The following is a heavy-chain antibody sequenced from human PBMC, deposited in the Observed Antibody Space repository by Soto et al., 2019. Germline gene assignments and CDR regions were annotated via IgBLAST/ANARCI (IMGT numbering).Heavy chain of an antibody. CDR3: ARHEATYYNFYGMDV. CDR2: IHPGESDT. CDR1: GYIFTNYW. V-gene: IGHV5-51*01. Sequence: TGESLNISFTSYGYIFTNYWLDSVRLMPCKGLEWMGSIHPGESDTRYSPSFKGQVTISADRSITTAYLQWSSLKASDTAMYYFARHEATYYNFYGMDVWGQGTTVPVSS. J-gene: IGHJ6*01.